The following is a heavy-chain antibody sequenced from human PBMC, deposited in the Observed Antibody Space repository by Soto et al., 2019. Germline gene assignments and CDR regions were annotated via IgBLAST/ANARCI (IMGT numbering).Heavy chain of an antibody. CDR1: GFTFDDYA. Sequence: GGSLRLSCAASGFTFDDYAMHWVRQAPGKGLEWVSGISWNSGSIGYADSVKGRFTISRDNAKNSLYLQMNSLRAEDTALYYCEKNNSHYGGIFVFAYWGREPLATVP. V-gene: IGHV3-9*01. J-gene: IGHJ4*02. D-gene: IGHD4-17*01. CDR3: EKNNSHYGGIFVFAY. CDR2: ISWNSGSI.